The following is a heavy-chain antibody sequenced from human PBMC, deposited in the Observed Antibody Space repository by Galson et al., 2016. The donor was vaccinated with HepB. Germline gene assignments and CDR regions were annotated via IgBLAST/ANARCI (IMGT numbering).Heavy chain of an antibody. J-gene: IGHJ6*02. CDR1: GYTFTDYG. Sequence: SVKVSCKASGYTFTDYGFSWVRQAPGQGLEWLGWISAYNGNTNYAQKLQDSVIMTTDTSTTTVYMELRSLKFDDTAVYYCAVEDDYGQYSPPRPSSSFFYAMDVWGQGTTVTVSS. CDR3: AVEDDYGQYSPPRPSSSFFYAMDV. CDR2: ISAYNGNT. D-gene: IGHD4-17*01. V-gene: IGHV1-18*01.